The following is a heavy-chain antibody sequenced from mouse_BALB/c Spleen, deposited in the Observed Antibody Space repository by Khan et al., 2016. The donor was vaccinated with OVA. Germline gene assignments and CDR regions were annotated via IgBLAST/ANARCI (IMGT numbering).Heavy chain of an antibody. J-gene: IGHJ4*01. CDR1: GYSITSDYA. D-gene: IGHD4-1*01. CDR3: ASELGRYYAMDY. Sequence: EVKLEESGPGLVKPSQSLSLTCTVTGYSITSDYAWNWIRQFPGNKLEWMGYISYSGSTTYNPSLKSRTTITPDTSKNQFFLQLKSMTTEDTATYYCASELGRYYAMDYWGQGTSVTVSS. V-gene: IGHV3-2*02. CDR2: ISYSGST.